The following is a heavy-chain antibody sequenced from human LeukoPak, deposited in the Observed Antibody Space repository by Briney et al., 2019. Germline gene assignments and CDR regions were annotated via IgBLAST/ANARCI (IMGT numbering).Heavy chain of an antibody. CDR2: VCYNGTT. J-gene: IGHJ4*02. D-gene: IGHD3-16*01. CDR3: ATSGGFNSPRHY. CDR1: GDSISSYF. V-gene: IGHV4-59*01. Sequence: SETLSLTCSVSGDSISSYFWAWIRQPPGKGLEWIGYVCYNGTTNYNPSLRNRVAISIDASKNQFSLKLNSATAADTAVYYCATSGGFNSPRHYWGQGTLVTVSS.